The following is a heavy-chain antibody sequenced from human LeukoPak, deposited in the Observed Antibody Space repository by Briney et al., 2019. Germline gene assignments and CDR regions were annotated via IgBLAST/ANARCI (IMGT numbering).Heavy chain of an antibody. V-gene: IGHV4-4*07. Sequence: SETLSLTCTVSGGSISNYYWSWIRQPAGKGLEYIGRIYTSGSTNYNPSLKSRVTMSVDTSKNQFSLRLSSVTAADTAVYFCARERGGSKLSGLYGRDYYYMDVWGKGTTVTVSS. CDR2: IYTSGST. D-gene: IGHD3-16*01. CDR3: ARERGGSKLSGLYGRDYYYMDV. CDR1: GGSISNYY. J-gene: IGHJ6*03.